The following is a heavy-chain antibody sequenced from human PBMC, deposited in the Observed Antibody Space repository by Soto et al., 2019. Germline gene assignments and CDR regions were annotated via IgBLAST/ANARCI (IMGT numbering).Heavy chain of an antibody. CDR1: GFTFDNYD. D-gene: IGHD3-16*01. CDR3: TRDGGGYRFDP. V-gene: IGHV3-20*04. J-gene: IGHJ5*02. Sequence: EVQLVESGGGVVRPGGSLRLSCAASGFTFDNYDMSWVRHAPGKGLEWVSGINWNGGSTQYADSVKGRFTISRDNAKNLLYLQMYSLRAEDTALYYCTRDGGGYRFDPWGQGTLVTVSS. CDR2: INWNGGST.